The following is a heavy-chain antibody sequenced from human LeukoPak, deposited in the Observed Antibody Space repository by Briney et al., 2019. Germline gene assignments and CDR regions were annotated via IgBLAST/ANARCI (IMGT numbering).Heavy chain of an antibody. CDR3: ARSFFYGSGSYSLYYFDY. Sequence: PGGSLRLSCAASGFTFSSFAMSWVRQAPGKGLEWVSTITGGGSSTYYADSVKGRFTISRDNSKNTLHLHMISLRAEDTAVYYCARSFFYGSGSYSLYYFDYWGPGTLVTVSS. CDR1: GFTFSSFA. V-gene: IGHV3-23*01. CDR2: ITGGGSST. J-gene: IGHJ4*02. D-gene: IGHD3-10*01.